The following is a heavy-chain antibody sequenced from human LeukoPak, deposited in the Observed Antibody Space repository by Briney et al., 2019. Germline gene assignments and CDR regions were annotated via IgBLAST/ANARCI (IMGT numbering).Heavy chain of an antibody. D-gene: IGHD4-17*01. CDR1: GGSISGGTYY. V-gene: IGHV4-61*02. J-gene: IGHJ4*02. CDR3: AREDTGYGADS. Sequence: SETLSLTCTVSGGSISGGTYYWTWIRQPAGKGLEWIGRIFSSGTTQYNPSLQSRVIIPLDTSNNHFSLRLSSVTAADTAVYYCAREDTGYGADSWGQGTLVTVSS. CDR2: IFSSGTT.